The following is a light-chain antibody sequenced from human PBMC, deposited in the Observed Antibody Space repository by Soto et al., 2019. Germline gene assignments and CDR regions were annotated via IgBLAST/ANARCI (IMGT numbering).Light chain of an antibody. CDR1: NSDIGLFSL. CDR3: CSYAGSRTWV. Sequence: QSAPIQPASVSGSPGQSITISCTGTNSDIGLFSLVSWYQQYPDKAPKLILYEVSKWPSGIPHRFSGSNSGNTASLTISGLKAEDEADYYCCSYAGSRTWVFGGGTKLTVL. V-gene: IGLV2-23*02. J-gene: IGLJ3*02. CDR2: EVS.